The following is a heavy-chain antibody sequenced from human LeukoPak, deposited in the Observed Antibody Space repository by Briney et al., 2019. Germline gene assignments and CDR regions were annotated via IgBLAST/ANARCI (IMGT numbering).Heavy chain of an antibody. J-gene: IGHJ4*02. D-gene: IGHD6-13*01. CDR3: ARAAAGTAGDY. V-gene: IGHV1-69*02. CDR2: IIPILGIA. CDR1: GGTFSSYT. Sequence: RASVKASCKASGGTFSSYTISWVRQAPGQGLEWMGRIIPILGIANYAQKFQGRVTITADKSTSTAYMELSSLRSEDTAVYYCARAAAGTAGDYWGQGTLVTVSS.